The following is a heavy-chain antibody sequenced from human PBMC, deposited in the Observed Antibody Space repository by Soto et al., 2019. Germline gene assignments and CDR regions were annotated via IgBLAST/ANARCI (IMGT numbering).Heavy chain of an antibody. J-gene: IGHJ4*02. CDR2: ISAHNGNT. D-gene: IGHD1-1*01. V-gene: IGHV1-18*01. CDR3: ARGRYGDY. Sequence: QIHLVQGGAEVKKPGASVKVSCKGSGYGFTTYGITWVRQAPGQGLEWMAWISAHNGNTNYAQKLQGRVTVTRDTSTSTAYMELRSLRSDDTAVYYCARGRYGDYWGQGALVTVSS. CDR1: GYGFTTYG.